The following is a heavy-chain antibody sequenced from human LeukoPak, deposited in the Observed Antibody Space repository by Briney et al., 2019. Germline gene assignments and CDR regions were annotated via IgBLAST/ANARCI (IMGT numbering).Heavy chain of an antibody. CDR2: IYYSGST. CDR1: GGSISSGDYY. CDR3: ARAPPCSGGSCYPGDFDY. V-gene: IGHV4-30-4*01. J-gene: IGHJ4*02. D-gene: IGHD2-15*01. Sequence: PSETLSLTCTVSGGSISSGDYYWSWIRQPPGKGLEWIGYIYYSGSTYYNPSLKSRVTISVDTSKNQFSLKLSSVTAADTAVYYCARAPPCSGGSCYPGDFDYWGQGTLVTVSS.